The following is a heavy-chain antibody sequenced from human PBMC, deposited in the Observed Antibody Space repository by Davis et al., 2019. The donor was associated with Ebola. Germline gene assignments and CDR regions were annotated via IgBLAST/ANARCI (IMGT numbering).Heavy chain of an antibody. CDR1: GGSFSGYY. D-gene: IGHD2-15*01. Sequence: PSETLSLTCAVYGGSFSGYYWSWIRQPPGKGLEWIGEINHSGSTNYNPSLKSRVTISVDTSKNQFSLKLSSVTAADTAVYYCARGKSRDVVVDWGQGTLVTVSS. CDR3: ARGKSRDVVVD. V-gene: IGHV4-34*01. CDR2: INHSGST. J-gene: IGHJ4*02.